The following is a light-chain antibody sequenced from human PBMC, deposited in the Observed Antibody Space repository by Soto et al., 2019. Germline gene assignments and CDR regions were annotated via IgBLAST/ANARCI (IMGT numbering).Light chain of an antibody. Sequence: QLVLTQPPSASGTPGQRVTISCSGSNSNIGTNSGNWYQQLPGTAPRLLIYDNNLRPSGVPDRFSGSKSGTSASLAINGLQSEDEADYYCAAWDDTLNAYVFGTATKVTVL. J-gene: IGLJ1*01. CDR3: AAWDDTLNAYV. CDR1: NSNIGTNS. CDR2: DNN. V-gene: IGLV1-44*01.